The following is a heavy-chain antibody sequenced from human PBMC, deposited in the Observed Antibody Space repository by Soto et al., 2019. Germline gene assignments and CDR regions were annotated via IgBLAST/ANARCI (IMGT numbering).Heavy chain of an antibody. Sequence: GESLKISCKGSGYSFTSYWIGWVRQMPGKGLEWMGIIYPGDSDTRYSPSFQGQVTISADKSISTAYLQWSSLKASDTAMYYCARHADPNPDGYSMGNAFDIWGQGTMVTVSS. V-gene: IGHV5-51*01. J-gene: IGHJ3*02. CDR1: GYSFTSYW. D-gene: IGHD6-13*01. CDR2: IYPGDSDT. CDR3: ARHADPNPDGYSMGNAFDI.